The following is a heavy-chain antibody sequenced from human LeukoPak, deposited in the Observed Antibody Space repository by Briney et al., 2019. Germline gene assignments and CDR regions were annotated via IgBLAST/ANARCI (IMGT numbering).Heavy chain of an antibody. Sequence: SETLSLTCAVYGGSFSGYYWSWIRQPPGKGLEWIGEINHSGSTNYNPSLKSRVTISVDTSKNQFSLRLSSVTAADTAVYYCARGRRNYYGSGVLDYWGQGTLVTVSS. V-gene: IGHV4-34*01. CDR3: ARGRRNYYGSGVLDY. CDR2: INHSGST. J-gene: IGHJ4*02. D-gene: IGHD3-10*01. CDR1: GGSFSGYY.